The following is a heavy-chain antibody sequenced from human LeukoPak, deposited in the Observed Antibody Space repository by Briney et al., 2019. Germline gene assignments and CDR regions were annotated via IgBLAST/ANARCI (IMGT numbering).Heavy chain of an antibody. D-gene: IGHD3-9*01. V-gene: IGHV3-11*06. J-gene: IGHJ6*02. CDR1: GFTFSDYY. CDR2: ISGNSGYT. Sequence: PGGSLRLSCAASGFTFSDYYMSWIRQAPGKGLEWVSYISGNSGYTNYADSVKGRFTISRDNAKNSLYLQMNSLRAEDTAVYYCARDVAYYDILTGYYSYYGMDVWGQGTTVTVSS. CDR3: ARDVAYYDILTGYYSYYGMDV.